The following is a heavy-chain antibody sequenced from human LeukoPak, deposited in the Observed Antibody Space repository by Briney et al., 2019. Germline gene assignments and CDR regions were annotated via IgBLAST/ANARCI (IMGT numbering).Heavy chain of an antibody. V-gene: IGHV4-34*01. CDR1: GGSFSGYY. CDR3: ARGSTHCSGGSCYPASDGMDV. J-gene: IGHJ6*02. Sequence: SETLSLTCAVYGGSFSGYYWSWIRRPPGKGLEWIGEINHSGSTNYNPSLKSRVTISVDTSKNQFSLKLSSVTAADTAVYYCARGSTHCSGGSCYPASDGMDVWGQGTTVTVSS. D-gene: IGHD2-15*01. CDR2: INHSGST.